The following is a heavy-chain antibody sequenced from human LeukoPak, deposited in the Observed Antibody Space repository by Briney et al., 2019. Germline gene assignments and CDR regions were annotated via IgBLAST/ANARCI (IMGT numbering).Heavy chain of an antibody. J-gene: IGHJ4*02. CDR2: INHSGST. CDR1: GGSFSGYY. Sequence: SETLSLTCAVYGGSFSGYYWSWIRQPPGKGLEWIGEINHSGSTNYNPSLKSRVTISVDTSKNQFSLKLSSVTAADTAVYYCTRGGPSAVAAAGSVADYWGQGTLVTVSS. D-gene: IGHD6-13*01. V-gene: IGHV4-34*01. CDR3: TRGGPSAVAAAGSVADY.